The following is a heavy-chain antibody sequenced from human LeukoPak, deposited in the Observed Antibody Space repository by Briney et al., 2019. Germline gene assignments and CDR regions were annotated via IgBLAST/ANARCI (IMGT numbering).Heavy chain of an antibody. Sequence: GGSLRLSCAASGFTFNTYSMNWVRQAPGKGLEWVANINRDGSGKYYLPSVRGRFTISKDDAKDSLYLQMDSLRPEDTAIYYCARVEYSGNGNLYWGQGTLVTVSS. V-gene: IGHV3-7*03. CDR2: INRDGSGK. D-gene: IGHD1-26*01. CDR1: GFTFNTYS. CDR3: ARVEYSGNGNLY. J-gene: IGHJ4*02.